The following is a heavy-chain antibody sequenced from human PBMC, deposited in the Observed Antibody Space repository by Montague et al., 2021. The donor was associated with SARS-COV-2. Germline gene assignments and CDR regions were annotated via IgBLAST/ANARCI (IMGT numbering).Heavy chain of an antibody. D-gene: IGHD6-13*01. J-gene: IGHJ4*02. CDR1: GGSFSSYY. CDR2: INHSGSS. Sequence: SETLSLTCAVSGGSFSSYYWSWIRQPPGKGLEWIAEINHSGSSNYDPSLKSRVTMSVDTSKNQFSLKLSSVTAADTAVYYCARDVGWYSSSWFDYWGQGTLVTVSS. V-gene: IGHV4-34*01. CDR3: ARDVGWYSSSWFDY.